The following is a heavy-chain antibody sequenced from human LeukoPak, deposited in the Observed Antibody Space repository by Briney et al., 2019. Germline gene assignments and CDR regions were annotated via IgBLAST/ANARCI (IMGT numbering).Heavy chain of an antibody. CDR3: AKDPATRDGHGAWFDP. J-gene: IGHJ5*02. CDR2: ISGDGGSK. CDR1: GFTFDDYA. Sequence: PGGSLRLSCAASGFTFDDYAMHWVRQAPGKGLDWVSLISGDGGSKYYVDSVKGRFTISRDNSKNSLYLQMNSLRTDDTALYYCAKDPATRDGHGAWFDPWGQGTLVTVSS. V-gene: IGHV3-43*02. D-gene: IGHD5-24*01.